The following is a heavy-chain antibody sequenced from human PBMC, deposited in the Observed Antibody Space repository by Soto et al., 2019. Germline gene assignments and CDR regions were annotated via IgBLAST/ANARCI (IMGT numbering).Heavy chain of an antibody. J-gene: IGHJ6*02. CDR2: ITGSGRDT. CDR3: ARSRDGYSFYFYYGMDG. D-gene: IGHD4-4*01. CDR1: GFTFRNNV. V-gene: IGHV3-23*01. Sequence: AGGSLRLSCAASGFTFRNNVLSWVRQAPGKGLDWVSGITGSGRDTYYADSVKGRFTISRDNSKNMVFLQMNSLRAEDTALYYCARSRDGYSFYFYYGMDGWGQGTTVTVSS.